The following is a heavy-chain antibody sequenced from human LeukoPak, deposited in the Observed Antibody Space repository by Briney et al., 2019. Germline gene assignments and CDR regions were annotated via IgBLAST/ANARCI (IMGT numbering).Heavy chain of an antibody. CDR2: IYHSGST. V-gene: IGHV4-30-2*01. Sequence: PSETLSLTCAVSGGSISSGGYSWSWIRQPPGKGLEWIGYIYHSGSTYYNPSLKSRVTISVDRSKNQFSLKLSSVTAADTAVYYCARAALKMVRGVIRGDWFDPWGQGTLVTFSS. CDR1: GGSISSGGYS. J-gene: IGHJ5*02. CDR3: ARAALKMVRGVIRGDWFDP. D-gene: IGHD3-10*01.